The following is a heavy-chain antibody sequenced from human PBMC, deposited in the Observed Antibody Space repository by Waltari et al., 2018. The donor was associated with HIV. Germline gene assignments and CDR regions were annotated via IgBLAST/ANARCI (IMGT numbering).Heavy chain of an antibody. CDR2: INHSGKT. CDR1: GGTFSGYY. J-gene: IGHJ5*02. V-gene: IGHV4-34*02. CDR3: AREKSRASKWYGIFYYDA. Sequence: QVQLQQWGAGLLKPSETLFLTCAVYGGTFSGYYWTWIRQAPRKGLEWIGEINHSGKTNYNPSLKSRLTLSVDTSKNQVSLRMKSVTGADTAIYYCAREKSRASKWYGIFYYDAWGQGTLVSVPS. D-gene: IGHD2-15*01.